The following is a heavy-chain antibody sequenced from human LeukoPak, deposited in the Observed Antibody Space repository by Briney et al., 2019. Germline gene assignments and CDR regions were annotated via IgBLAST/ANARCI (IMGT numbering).Heavy chain of an antibody. CDR1: GGSISSYY. V-gene: IGHV4-59*01. CDR2: IYYSGST. D-gene: IGHD4-23*01. J-gene: IGHJ4*02. CDR3: ARVRPFYGGNSVLNYFDY. Sequence: SETLSLTCTVSGGSISSYYWSWIRQPPGKGLEWIGYIYYSGSTEYNPSLKSRVTISVDTSKNQFSLKLSSVTAADTAVYYCARVRPFYGGNSVLNYFDYWGQGTLVTVSS.